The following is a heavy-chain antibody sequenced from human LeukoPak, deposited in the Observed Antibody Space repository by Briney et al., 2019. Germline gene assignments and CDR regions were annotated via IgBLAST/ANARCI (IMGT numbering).Heavy chain of an antibody. J-gene: IGHJ6*02. CDR2: ISYDGSNK. Sequence: PGGSLRLSCAASGFTLSSYGMHWVRQAPGKGLEWVADISYDGSNKDYADSVKGRFTISRDNSKNTLYLQMNSLRTEDTAVYYCAKELERQGYYYYGMDVWGQGTTVTVSS. CDR1: GFTLSSYG. CDR3: AKELERQGYYYYGMDV. D-gene: IGHD1-1*01. V-gene: IGHV3-30*18.